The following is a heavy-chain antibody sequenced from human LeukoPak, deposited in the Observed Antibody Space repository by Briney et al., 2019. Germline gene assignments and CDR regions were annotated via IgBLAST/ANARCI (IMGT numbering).Heavy chain of an antibody. CDR1: GGSFSGYY. CDR3: ARGYYDFWSGTADV. D-gene: IGHD3-3*01. CDR2: INHSGST. J-gene: IGHJ6*02. Sequence: SETLSLTCAVYGGSFSGYYWSWIRQPPGKGLEWIGEINHSGSTNYNPSLKSRVTISVDTSKNQFSLKLSSVTAADTAVYYCARGYYDFWSGTADVWGQGTTVTVSS. V-gene: IGHV4-34*01.